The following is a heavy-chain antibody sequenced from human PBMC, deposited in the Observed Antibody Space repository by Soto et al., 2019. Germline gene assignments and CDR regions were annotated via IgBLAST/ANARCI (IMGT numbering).Heavy chain of an antibody. J-gene: IGHJ6*02. CDR3: ARDRSITIFGVATPGYGMDV. CDR2: ISYDGSNK. Sequence: WVPRLSCAASGFTFSSYAMHGVRQTPGKGLEWVAVISYDGSNKYYADSVKGRFTISRDNSKNTLYLQMNSLRAEDTAVYYCARDRSITIFGVATPGYGMDVWGQGTTVTVSS. D-gene: IGHD3-3*01. V-gene: IGHV3-30-3*01. CDR1: GFTFSSYA.